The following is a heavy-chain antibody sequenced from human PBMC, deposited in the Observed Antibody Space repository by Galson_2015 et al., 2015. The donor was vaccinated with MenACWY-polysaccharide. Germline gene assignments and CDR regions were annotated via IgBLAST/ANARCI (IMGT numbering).Heavy chain of an antibody. Sequence: CAISGDSVSSNSVAWIWIRQSPSRGLEWLGRTCYRSKWYNDYAVSVKSRITINPDTSKNQVSLHLNSVTPGDTAVYYCVRDVDRRLGGFPDHWGQGTLVTVSS. CDR2: TCYRSKWYN. V-gene: IGHV6-1*01. J-gene: IGHJ4*02. CDR1: GDSVSSNSVA. CDR3: VRDVDRRLGGFPDH. D-gene: IGHD3-16*01.